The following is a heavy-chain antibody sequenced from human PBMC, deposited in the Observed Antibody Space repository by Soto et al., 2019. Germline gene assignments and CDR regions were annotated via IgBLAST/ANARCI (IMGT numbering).Heavy chain of an antibody. V-gene: IGHV3-13*05. CDR3: ARVHYGSTGYYYGMDV. J-gene: IGHJ6*02. Sequence: GGSLRLSCAASGFTFSSYDMHWVRQATGKGLEWVSAIGTAGDPYYPGSVKGRFTISRENAKNSLYLQMNSLRAGDTAVYYCARVHYGSTGYYYGMDVWGQGTRVTGSS. CDR1: GFTFSSYD. CDR2: IGTAGDP. D-gene: IGHD3-10*01.